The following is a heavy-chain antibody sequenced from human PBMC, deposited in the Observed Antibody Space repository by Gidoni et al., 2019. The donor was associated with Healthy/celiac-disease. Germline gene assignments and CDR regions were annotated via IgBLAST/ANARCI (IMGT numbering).Heavy chain of an antibody. V-gene: IGHV1-2*06. CDR2: INPNSGGT. D-gene: IGHD2-21*02. CDR3: ARLAYCGGDCDSGDFGY. Sequence: QVQLVQSGAEVKKPGASVKVSCKASGYTFTGYYMHWVRQAPGQGLEWMGRINPNSGGTNDAQKVQGRVTMTRDTSISTAYMELSRLRSDDTAVYYCARLAYCGGDCDSGDFGYWGQGTLVTVSS. CDR1: GYTFTGYY. J-gene: IGHJ4*02.